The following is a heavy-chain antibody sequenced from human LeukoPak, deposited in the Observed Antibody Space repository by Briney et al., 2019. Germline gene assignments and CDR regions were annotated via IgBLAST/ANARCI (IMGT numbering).Heavy chain of an antibody. CDR1: GFTFSSYA. Sequence: GGPLRLSCAASGFTFSSYAMSWVRQAPGKGLEWVSAISGSGGSTYYADSVKGRFTISRDNSKNTLYLQMNSLRAEDTAVYYCAKGLVVVAATYLAFDYWGQGTLVTVSS. J-gene: IGHJ4*02. CDR2: ISGSGGST. CDR3: AKGLVVVAATYLAFDY. D-gene: IGHD2-15*01. V-gene: IGHV3-23*01.